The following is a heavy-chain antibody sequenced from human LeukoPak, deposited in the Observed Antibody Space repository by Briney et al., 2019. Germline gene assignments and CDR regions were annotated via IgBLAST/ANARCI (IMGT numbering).Heavy chain of an antibody. CDR3: ARAQGYLDL. V-gene: IGHV6-1*01. CDR1: GDSVSSKSAS. CDR2: TYYRSKWYN. J-gene: IGHJ2*01. Sequence: SQTLSLTCAISGDSVSSKSASWNWIRQSPSRGLEWLGRTYYRSKWYNEYVVSVKSRLTINPDTSKNQFSLQLNSVTPDDTAVYYCARAQGYLDLWGRGTLVTVSS.